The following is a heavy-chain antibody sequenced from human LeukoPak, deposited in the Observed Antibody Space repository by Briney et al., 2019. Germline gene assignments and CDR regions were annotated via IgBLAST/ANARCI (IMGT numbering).Heavy chain of an antibody. Sequence: GGSLRLSCAASGFTFSNYWMHWVRQAPGKGLVWVSRINSDGSSTSYADSVKGRFTISRDNAKNTLYLQMNSLRAEDTAVYYCARVPVGMVRGVPYYYDMDVWGQGTTVTVSS. J-gene: IGHJ6*02. CDR2: INSDGSST. CDR1: GFTFSNYW. CDR3: ARVPVGMVRGVPYYYDMDV. V-gene: IGHV3-74*01. D-gene: IGHD3-10*01.